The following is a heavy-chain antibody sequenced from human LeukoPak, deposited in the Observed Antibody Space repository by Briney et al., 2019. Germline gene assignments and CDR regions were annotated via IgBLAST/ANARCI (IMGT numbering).Heavy chain of an antibody. D-gene: IGHD5-24*01. J-gene: IGHJ4*02. Sequence: PSETLSLTCTVSGGSVSSGSYYWSWIRQPPGKGLGWIGYIYYSGSTNYNPSLKSRVTISVDTSKNQFSLKLSSVTAADTAVYYCARVELATIDHFDYWGQGILVTVSS. V-gene: IGHV4-61*01. CDR1: GGSVSSGSYY. CDR3: ARVELATIDHFDY. CDR2: IYYSGST.